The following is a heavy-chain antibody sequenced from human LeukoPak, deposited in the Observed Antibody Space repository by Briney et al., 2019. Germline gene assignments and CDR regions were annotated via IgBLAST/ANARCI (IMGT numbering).Heavy chain of an antibody. CDR1: GITFSIYE. J-gene: IGHJ4*02. Sequence: GGSLRLSCAASGITFSIYEMNWVRQAPGKGLEWGSYINPGGSNRFYAGSVRGRFAIYRDDAKKSVYLQMNSLRAEDTAVYYCASSLSSGWGPVDGYWGQGIMVTVSS. CDR2: INPGGSNR. CDR3: ASSLSSGWGPVDGY. V-gene: IGHV3-48*03. D-gene: IGHD6-19*01.